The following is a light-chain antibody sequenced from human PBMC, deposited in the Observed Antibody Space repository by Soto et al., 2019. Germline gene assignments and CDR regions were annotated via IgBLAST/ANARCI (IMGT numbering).Light chain of an antibody. CDR1: NSDICSNKY. CDR2: DVT. Sequence: SALTQPASVSGFPGQSITLSCTGSNSDICSNKYVSWYQRHAGRAPQLGIYDVTNRPPDVSFRFSGSKSGNTASLTIAGPQAEDEADYYCSSYTPTTWVFGAGTQLTVL. CDR3: SSYTPTTWV. V-gene: IGLV2-14*03. J-gene: IGLJ3*02.